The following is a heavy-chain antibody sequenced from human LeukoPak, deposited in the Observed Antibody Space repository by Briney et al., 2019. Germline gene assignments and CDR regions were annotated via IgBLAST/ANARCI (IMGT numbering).Heavy chain of an antibody. J-gene: IGHJ3*02. CDR2: INPSGGTT. D-gene: IGHD1-26*01. CDR3: ARDPGSYRAFDI. CDR1: GYTFTSYY. Sequence: ASVKVSCKASGYTFTSYYFHWVRQAPGQGLEWMGIINPSGGTTSYAQKFQGRVTMTRDTSTSTVYMEVSSLRSEDTAVYCCARDPGSYRAFDIWGQGTMVTVSS. V-gene: IGHV1-46*01.